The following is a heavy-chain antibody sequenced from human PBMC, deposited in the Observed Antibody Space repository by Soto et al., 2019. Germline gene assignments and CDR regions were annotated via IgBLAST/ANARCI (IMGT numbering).Heavy chain of an antibody. CDR2: INTDGSST. J-gene: IGHJ4*02. Sequence: EVQLVESGGGLVQPGGSLRLSCAASGFTFSSYWMHWVRQAPGKGLEWVSRINTDGSSTVYAVSVEGRFTISRDNAKNTLYVQMTSLRAEDTAVYYCTRGLENYSYFDYWGQGILVTVSS. CDR1: GFTFSSYW. V-gene: IGHV3-74*01. D-gene: IGHD1-7*01. CDR3: TRGLENYSYFDY.